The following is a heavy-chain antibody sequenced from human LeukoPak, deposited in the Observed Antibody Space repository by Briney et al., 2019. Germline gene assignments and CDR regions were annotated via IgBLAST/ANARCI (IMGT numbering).Heavy chain of an antibody. CDR2: IYTSGST. Sequence: PSETLPLTCTVSGGSISSYYWSWIRQPAGKGLEWIGRIYTSGSTNYNPSLKSRVTMSVDTSKNQFSLKLSSVTAADTAVYYCASGYYYDSSGYYYGLDYWGQGTLVTVSS. J-gene: IGHJ4*02. D-gene: IGHD3-22*01. V-gene: IGHV4-4*07. CDR1: GGSISSYY. CDR3: ASGYYYDSSGYYYGLDY.